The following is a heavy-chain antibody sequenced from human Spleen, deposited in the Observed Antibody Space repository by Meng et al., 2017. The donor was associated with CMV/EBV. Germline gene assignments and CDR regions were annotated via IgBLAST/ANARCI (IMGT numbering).Heavy chain of an antibody. V-gene: IGHV1-2*02. CDR3: ARPRSTIFGVGRYYFDY. CDR1: YTFTGYY. Sequence: YTFTGYYMHWVRQAPGQGLEWMGWINPNSGGTNYAQKFQGRVTMTRDTSISTAYMELSRLRSDDTAVYYCARPRSTIFGVGRYYFDYWGQGTPVTVSS. D-gene: IGHD3-3*01. CDR2: INPNSGGT. J-gene: IGHJ4*02.